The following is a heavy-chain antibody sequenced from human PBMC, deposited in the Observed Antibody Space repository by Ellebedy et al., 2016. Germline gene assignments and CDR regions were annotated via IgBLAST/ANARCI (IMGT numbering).Heavy chain of an antibody. CDR1: GYTFTSYD. V-gene: IGHV1-8*01. Sequence: ASVKVSCKASGYTFTSYDINWVRQATGQGLEWMGWMNPNSGNTGYAQKFQGRVTMTRNTSISTAYMELSSLRSEDTAVYYCARDSRDGYNFVVFGYYGMDVWGQGTTVTVSS. CDR2: MNPNSGNT. CDR3: ARDSRDGYNFVVFGYYGMDV. D-gene: IGHD5-24*01. J-gene: IGHJ6*02.